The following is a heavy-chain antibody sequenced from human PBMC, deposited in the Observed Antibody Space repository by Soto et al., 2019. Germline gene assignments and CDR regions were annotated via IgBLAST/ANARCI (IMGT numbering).Heavy chain of an antibody. V-gene: IGHV3-21*01. Sequence: GSLRISCGTSACTISRNTMNWVGQAAGKGLEWVASITSSGSYVYYADSVKGRFSASRDNAKNSLSLQMDSLRPDDTAIYFCVKDEGIDAMDVWGQGTTVTVSS. D-gene: IGHD3-3*02. CDR3: VKDEGIDAMDV. CDR1: ACTISRNT. J-gene: IGHJ6*02. CDR2: ITSSGSYV.